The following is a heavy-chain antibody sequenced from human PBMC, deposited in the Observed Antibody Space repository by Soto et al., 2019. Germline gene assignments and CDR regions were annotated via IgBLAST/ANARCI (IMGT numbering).Heavy chain of an antibody. V-gene: IGHV3-30-3*01. CDR2: ISYDGSNK. Sequence: GGSLRLSCAASGFTFSSYAMHWVRQAPGKGLEWVAVISYDGSNKYYADSVKGRFTISRDNSKNTLYLQMNSLRAEDTAVYCCARVSSGSGSYYKEFDYWGQGTLVTVSS. J-gene: IGHJ4*02. D-gene: IGHD3-10*01. CDR1: GFTFSSYA. CDR3: ARVSSGSGSYYKEFDY.